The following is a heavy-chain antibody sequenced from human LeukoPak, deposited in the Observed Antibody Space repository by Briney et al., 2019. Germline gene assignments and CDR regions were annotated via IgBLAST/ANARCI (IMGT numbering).Heavy chain of an antibody. CDR1: GSTFSSYG. V-gene: IGHV3-33*01. D-gene: IGHD6-13*01. CDR2: IWYDGSNK. Sequence: GGSLRLSCAASGSTFSSYGMHWVRQAPGKGLEWVAVIWYDGSNKYYADSVKGRFTISRDNSKNTLYLQMNSLRAEDTAVYYCARERQQLVFWFDPWGQGTLVTVSS. CDR3: ARERQQLVFWFDP. J-gene: IGHJ5*02.